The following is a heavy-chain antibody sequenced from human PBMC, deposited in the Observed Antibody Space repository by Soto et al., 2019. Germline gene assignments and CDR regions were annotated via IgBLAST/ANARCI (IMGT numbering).Heavy chain of an antibody. V-gene: IGHV3-23*01. CDR3: AKERYFDHDSRGDLVDK. CDR1: GFTFNIYA. CDR2: ISRYGDFT. D-gene: IGHD3-22*01. J-gene: IGHJ4*02. Sequence: EVQLLESGGDLIQPGGSLRLSCAASGFTFNIYAMTWVRQAPGKGLEWVSAISRYGDFTYYADSVKGRFTISKDNSKNTLYLQMTSLRAEDTAVYYCAKERYFDHDSRGDLVDKWGQGTLVTVSS.